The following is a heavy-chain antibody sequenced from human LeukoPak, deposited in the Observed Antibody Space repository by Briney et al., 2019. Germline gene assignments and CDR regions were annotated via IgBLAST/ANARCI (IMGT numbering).Heavy chain of an antibody. CDR1: GYSFTSYW. Sequence: GESLQISCKGSGYSFTSYWIGWVRQLPGKGLEWMGIIYPGDSDTRYSPPFQGQVTISADKSISTAYLQWSSLKASDTAMYYCARHLLPCGGDCLDAFDIWGQGTMVTVSS. CDR3: ARHLLPCGGDCLDAFDI. J-gene: IGHJ3*02. CDR2: IYPGDSDT. D-gene: IGHD2-21*02. V-gene: IGHV5-51*01.